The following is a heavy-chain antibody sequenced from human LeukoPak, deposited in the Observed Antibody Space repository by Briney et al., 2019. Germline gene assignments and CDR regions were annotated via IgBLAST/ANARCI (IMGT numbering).Heavy chain of an antibody. CDR2: IIPIFGTA. CDR3: ARDGGEGYDILTGRFDY. D-gene: IGHD3-9*01. Sequence: SVKDSCKASGGTFSSYAISWVRQAPGQGLEWMGGIIPIFGTANYAQKFQGRVTITADESTSTAYMELSSLRSEDTAVYYCARDGGEGYDILTGRFDYWGQGTLVTVSS. V-gene: IGHV1-69*13. CDR1: GGTFSSYA. J-gene: IGHJ4*02.